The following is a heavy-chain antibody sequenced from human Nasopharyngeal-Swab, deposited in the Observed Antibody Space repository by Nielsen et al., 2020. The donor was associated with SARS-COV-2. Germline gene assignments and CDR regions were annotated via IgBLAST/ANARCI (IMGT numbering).Heavy chain of an antibody. CDR2: MSYDGSNK. Sequence: GGSLRLSCAASGFTFSSYAMHWVRQAPGKGLEWVAFMSYDGSNKYYADSVKGQFTISRDNSNNTLYLQMSSLRPEDTAVYFCARARPRLSRSIAAAGLDTFDIWGQGTMVTVSS. J-gene: IGHJ3*02. V-gene: IGHV3-30-3*01. D-gene: IGHD6-13*01. CDR3: ARARPRLSRSIAAAGLDTFDI. CDR1: GFTFSSYA.